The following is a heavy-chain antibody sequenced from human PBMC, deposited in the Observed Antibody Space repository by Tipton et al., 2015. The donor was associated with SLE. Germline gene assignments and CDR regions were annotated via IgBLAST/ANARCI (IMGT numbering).Heavy chain of an antibody. CDR1: GGSTSSHY. V-gene: IGHV4-59*11. J-gene: IGHJ2*01. D-gene: IGHD2-8*02. CDR2: IYYSGST. CDR3: ARDGTGLLGSYWYFDL. Sequence: LRLSCTVSGGSTSSHYWSWIRQPPGKGLEWIGYIYYSGSTNYNPSLKSRVTISVDTSKNQFSLKLSSVTAADTAVYYCARDGTGLLGSYWYFDLWGRGTLVTVSS.